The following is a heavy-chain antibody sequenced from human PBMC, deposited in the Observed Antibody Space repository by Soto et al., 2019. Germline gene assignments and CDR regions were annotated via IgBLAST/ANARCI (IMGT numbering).Heavy chain of an antibody. CDR2: IYYSGST. Sequence: QVQLQESGPGLVKPSQTLSLTCTVSGGSISSGGYYWSWIRQHPGKGLEWIGYIYYSGSTYYNPSLKSRVTISVGTSKNQFSLKLSSVTAADTAVYYCARDVTGMWWFDPWGQGTLVTVSS. V-gene: IGHV4-31*03. J-gene: IGHJ5*02. D-gene: IGHD3-10*01. CDR3: ARDVTGMWWFDP. CDR1: GGSISSGGYY.